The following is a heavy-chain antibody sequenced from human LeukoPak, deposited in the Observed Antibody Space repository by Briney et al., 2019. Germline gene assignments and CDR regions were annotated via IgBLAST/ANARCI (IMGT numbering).Heavy chain of an antibody. D-gene: IGHD2/OR15-2a*01. V-gene: IGHV3-53*01. CDR3: ARGGVSMVVPIF. CDR1: GFTVSSNY. CDR2: IYSGGST. Sequence: GGSLRLSCAASGFTVSSNYMTWVRQAPGKGLEWVSVIYSGGSTYYADSVKGRFTISRDNSKNTLYLQMNSLRAEDTALYYCARGGVSMVVPIFWGQGTLVTVSS. J-gene: IGHJ4*02.